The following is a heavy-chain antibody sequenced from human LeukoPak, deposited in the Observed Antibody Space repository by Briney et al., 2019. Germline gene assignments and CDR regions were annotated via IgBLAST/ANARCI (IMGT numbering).Heavy chain of an antibody. J-gene: IGHJ4*02. V-gene: IGHV3-7*01. Sequence: GGSLGLSCAASGFTFSSFSMNWVRQAPGKGLEWVASIREDGSEKTSVDSVKGRFTISRDNAKNSLYLQMDSLRAEDTAVYYCARGPTNGQAFDYWGQGTLVSVSS. CDR3: ARGPTNGQAFDY. D-gene: IGHD2-8*01. CDR1: GFTFSSFS. CDR2: IREDGSEK.